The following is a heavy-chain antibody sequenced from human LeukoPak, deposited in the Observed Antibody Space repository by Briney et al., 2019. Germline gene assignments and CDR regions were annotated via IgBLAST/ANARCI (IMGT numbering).Heavy chain of an antibody. CDR1: GGSISSFY. Sequence: LSLTCTVSGGSISSFYWSWIRQPPGKGLEWVGRTRNKAESYKIEYAASVKGRFTISRDDSKKSLYLQMNSLKTEDTAVYYCARESSIFWVVERSYMDVWGKGTTVTVYS. V-gene: IGHV3-72*01. CDR3: ARESSIFWVVERSYMDV. J-gene: IGHJ6*03. CDR2: TRNKAESYKI. D-gene: IGHD3-3*01.